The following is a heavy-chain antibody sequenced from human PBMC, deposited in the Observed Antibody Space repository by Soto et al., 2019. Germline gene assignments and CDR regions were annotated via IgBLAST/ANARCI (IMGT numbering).Heavy chain of an antibody. V-gene: IGHV6-1*01. CDR3: ARANRLELRTRGAFDI. J-gene: IGHJ3*02. Sequence: PSQTLSLTCAISGDSVSSNSAAWNWIRQSPSRGLEWLGRTYYRSKWYNDYAVSVKSRITINPDTSKNQFSLQLNSVTPEDTAVYYXARANRLELRTRGAFDIWGQGTMVTVSS. CDR2: TYYRSKWYN. D-gene: IGHD1-7*01. CDR1: GDSVSSNSAA.